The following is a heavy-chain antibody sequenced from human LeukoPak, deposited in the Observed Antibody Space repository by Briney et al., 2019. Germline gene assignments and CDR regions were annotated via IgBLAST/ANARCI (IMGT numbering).Heavy chain of an antibody. D-gene: IGHD3-22*01. V-gene: IGHV3-23*01. Sequence: PGGSLRLSCAASGFTFSSHAMSWVRQAPGKGLEWVSAISGSGGSTYYADSVKGRFTISRDNSKNTLYLQMNSLAAADTAVYYCAKFAIPMIVVVSTFDYWGQGTLVTVSS. CDR2: ISGSGGST. J-gene: IGHJ4*02. CDR1: GFTFSSHA. CDR3: AKFAIPMIVVVSTFDY.